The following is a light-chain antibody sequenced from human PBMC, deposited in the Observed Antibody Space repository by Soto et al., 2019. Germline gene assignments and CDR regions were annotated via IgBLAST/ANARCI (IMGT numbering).Light chain of an antibody. J-gene: IGKJ4*01. CDR3: QQYNSYPLT. CDR2: KAS. V-gene: IGKV1-5*03. Sequence: DIQMTQSPSTLSASVGDRVTITCRASQSISSWLAWYQQKPGKAPNLLIYKASSLESGVPSRFSGSGSGTEISRTISSLQPDDFATYYCQQYNSYPLTVGGGTEVEIK. CDR1: QSISSW.